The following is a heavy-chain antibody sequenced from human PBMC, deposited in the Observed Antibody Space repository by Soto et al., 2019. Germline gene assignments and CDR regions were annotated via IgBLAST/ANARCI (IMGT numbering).Heavy chain of an antibody. CDR1: GGSIVTTHW. Sequence: SETLSLTCAVSGGSIVTTHWWSWVRQPPGKGLEWIGEVFHTGKINYSPSLKSRVTISIDKSKNEFSLRLDSVTAADTAIYYCARDPVGATHFDYWGQGAPVT. CDR2: VFHTGKI. V-gene: IGHV4-4*02. CDR3: ARDPVGATHFDY. J-gene: IGHJ4*02. D-gene: IGHD1-26*01.